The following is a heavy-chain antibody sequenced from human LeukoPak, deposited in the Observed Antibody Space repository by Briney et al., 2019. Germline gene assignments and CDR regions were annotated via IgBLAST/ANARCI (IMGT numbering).Heavy chain of an antibody. CDR2: IAYDATNK. V-gene: IGHV3-30*18. CDR1: GFTFSNYG. Sequence: GRSLRLSCAASGFTFSNYGIHWVRQAPGKGLEWVAVIAYDATNKYYTDSVKGRFTISRDNSKNTLYLQLNSLRAEDTAVYYCAKDQDVAAAGTWGSIDYWGQGTLVTVSS. D-gene: IGHD6-13*01. CDR3: AKDQDVAAAGTWGSIDY. J-gene: IGHJ4*02.